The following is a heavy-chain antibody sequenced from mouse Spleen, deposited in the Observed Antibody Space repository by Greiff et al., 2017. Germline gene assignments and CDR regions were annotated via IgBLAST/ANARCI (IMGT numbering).Heavy chain of an antibody. CDR3: ARYCGTDYAMDY. CDR1: GYTFTSYW. V-gene: IGHV1-59*01. CDR2: IDPSDSYT. J-gene: IGHJ4*01. Sequence: QVQLQQPGAELVRPGTSVKLSCKASGYTFTSYWMHWVKQRPGQGLEWIGVIDPSDSYTNYNQKFKGKATLTVDTSSSTAYMQLSSLTSEDSAVYYCARYCGTDYAMDYWGQGTSVTVSS. D-gene: IGHD4-1*01.